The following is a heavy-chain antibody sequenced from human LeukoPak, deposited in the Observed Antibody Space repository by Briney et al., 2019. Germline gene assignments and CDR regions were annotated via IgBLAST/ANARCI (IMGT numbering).Heavy chain of an antibody. V-gene: IGHV4-39*07. D-gene: IGHD3-22*01. CDR1: GGSISSSSYY. CDR2: IYYSGST. Sequence: SETLSLTCTVSGGSISSSSYYWGWIRQPPGKGLEWIGSIYYSGSTYYNPSLKSRVTISVDTSKNQFSLKLSSVTAADTAVYYCARDRSQPAMIELGIDPWGQGTLVTVSS. CDR3: ARDRSQPAMIELGIDP. J-gene: IGHJ5*02.